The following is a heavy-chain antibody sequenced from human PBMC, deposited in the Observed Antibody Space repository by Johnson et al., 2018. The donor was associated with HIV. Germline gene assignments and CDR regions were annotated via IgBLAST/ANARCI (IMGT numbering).Heavy chain of an antibody. D-gene: IGHD6-13*01. Sequence: QVQLVESGGGVVQPGRSLRLSCAASGFTFSTYGMHWVRQAPGKGLEWVAVMWYDGSNKYYADSVKGRFNISRDNSNNTLYLQVSSLRADDTAVYYCAKDQWSSSWTNDAFDIWGQGTMVTVSS. CDR1: GFTFSTYG. CDR2: MWYDGSNK. CDR3: AKDQWSSSWTNDAFDI. V-gene: IGHV3-33*06. J-gene: IGHJ3*02.